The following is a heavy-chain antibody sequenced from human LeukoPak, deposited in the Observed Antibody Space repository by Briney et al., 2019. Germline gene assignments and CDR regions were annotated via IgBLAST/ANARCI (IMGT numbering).Heavy chain of an antibody. D-gene: IGHD3-16*02. V-gene: IGHV1-8*03. CDR1: GYTFTSYD. CDR2: MNPNSGNT. Sequence: ASVKVSCKASGYTFTSYDINWVRQATGQGLEWMGWMNPNSGNTDYAQKFQGRVTITRNTSISTAYMELSSLRSEDTAVYYCAREVTFGGVIALGYWGQGTLVTVSS. J-gene: IGHJ4*02. CDR3: AREVTFGGVIALGY.